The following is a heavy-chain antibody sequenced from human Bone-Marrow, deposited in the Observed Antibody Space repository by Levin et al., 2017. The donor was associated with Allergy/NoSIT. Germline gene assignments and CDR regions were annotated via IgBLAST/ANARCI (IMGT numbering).Heavy chain of an antibody. Sequence: LSLTCAASGFPFSSYEMNWVRPAPGKGLEWVSYISSSGSTTYYADSVKGRFTISRDNRKSSLYLQMNSLRAEDTAVYYCASGYCSATNCLDFRGQGTLVTVSS. V-gene: IGHV3-48*03. D-gene: IGHD2-2*03. CDR2: ISSSGSTT. J-gene: IGHJ4*02. CDR3: ASGYCSATNCLDF. CDR1: GFPFSSYE.